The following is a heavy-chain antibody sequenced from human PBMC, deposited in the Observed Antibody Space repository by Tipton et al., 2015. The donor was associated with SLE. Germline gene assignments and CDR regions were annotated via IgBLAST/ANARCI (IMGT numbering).Heavy chain of an antibody. CDR1: GGSISSHY. CDR2: IYYSGST. CDR3: ASIAAAGSDFDY. Sequence: TLSLTCTVSGGSISSHYWSWIRQPPGKGLEWIGYIYYSGSTNYNPSPKSRVTISVDTSKNQFSLKLSSVTAADTAVYYCASIAAAGSDFDYWGQGTLVTVSS. J-gene: IGHJ4*02. V-gene: IGHV4-59*11. D-gene: IGHD6-13*01.